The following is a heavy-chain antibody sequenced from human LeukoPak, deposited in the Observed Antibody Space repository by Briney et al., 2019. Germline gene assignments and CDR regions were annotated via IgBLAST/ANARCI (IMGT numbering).Heavy chain of an antibody. CDR1: GFTLSSYG. CDR2: ISYDGSNK. V-gene: IGHV3-30*03. D-gene: IGHD6-19*01. Sequence: GGSLRLSCAASGFTLSSYGMHWVRQAPGKGLEWVAIISYDGSNKYYVDSVKGRFTISRDNSKNTLYLQMNSLRAEDTAVYYCARDPGGIAVPGLGFAFDIWGQGTMVTVSS. CDR3: ARDPGGIAVPGLGFAFDI. J-gene: IGHJ3*02.